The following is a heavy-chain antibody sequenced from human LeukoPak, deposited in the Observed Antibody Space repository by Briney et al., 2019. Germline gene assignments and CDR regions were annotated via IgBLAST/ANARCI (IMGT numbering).Heavy chain of an antibody. D-gene: IGHD4-11*01. CDR3: AKGRTVLNDALDV. J-gene: IGHJ3*01. CDR1: GFSFGNYA. CDR2: ISGSGGTT. Sequence: GGSLRLSCAASGFSFGNYAISWVRQAPGKGLEWVSVISGSGGTTFYADPVKGRFTISRDNSNDTLYLQMNSLRVGDTAVYYCAKGRTVLNDALDVWGQGTMVTVSS. V-gene: IGHV3-23*01.